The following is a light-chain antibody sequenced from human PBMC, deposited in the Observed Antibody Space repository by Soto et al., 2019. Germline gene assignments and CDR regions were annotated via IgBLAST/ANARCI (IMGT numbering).Light chain of an antibody. J-gene: IGLJ7*01. CDR3: QSYDSSLSVAV. Sequence: QSVLTQPPSVSGAPGQRVTISCTGSSSNIGAGYDVHWYQQLPGTAPKLLIYRNSNRPSGVPDRFSGSKSGTSASLAITGLQAEDEADYYCQSYDSSLSVAVFGGGTQLTVL. CDR1: SSNIGAGYD. V-gene: IGLV1-40*01. CDR2: RNS.